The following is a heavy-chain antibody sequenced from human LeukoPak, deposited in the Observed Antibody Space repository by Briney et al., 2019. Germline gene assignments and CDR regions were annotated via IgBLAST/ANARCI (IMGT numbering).Heavy chain of an antibody. V-gene: IGHV3-21*01. J-gene: IGHJ4*02. Sequence: GGSLRLSRAASGFTFSSYSMNWVRQAPGKGLEWVSSISSSSSYIYYADSVKGRFTISRDNAKNSLYLQMNSLRAEDTAVYYCARDQYSSSSAFDYWGQGTLVTVSS. CDR2: ISSSSSYI. CDR3: ARDQYSSSSAFDY. CDR1: GFTFSSYS. D-gene: IGHD6-6*01.